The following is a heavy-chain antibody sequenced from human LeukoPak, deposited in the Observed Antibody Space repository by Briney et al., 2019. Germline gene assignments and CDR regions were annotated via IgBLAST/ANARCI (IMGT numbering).Heavy chain of an antibody. Sequence: GGSLRLSCAASGFTFSSFTLSWVRQAPGKGLEWVSGVSYTRVATYYADSVKGRFTISRDDSQNILYLQMNGLRAEDTAVYFCAKAFREFGTSSSYSSFDTWGQGTMVTVSS. J-gene: IGHJ3*02. CDR3: AKAFREFGTSSSYSSFDT. D-gene: IGHD5-18*01. V-gene: IGHV3-23*01. CDR1: GFTFSSFT. CDR2: VSYTRVAT.